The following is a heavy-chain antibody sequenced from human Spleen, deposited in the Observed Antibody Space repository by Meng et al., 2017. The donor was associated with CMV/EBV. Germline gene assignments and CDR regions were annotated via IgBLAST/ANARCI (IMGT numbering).Heavy chain of an antibody. Sequence: GESLKISCAASGFTFSSYSMNWVRQAPGQGLEWVSRIDSDGGSIRYADSVRGRFTISRDNAKNTVFLQMNSLRVEDTAVYYCVRDTGSSWYGGGDDWGQGTLVTVSS. CDR2: IDSDGGSI. D-gene: IGHD6-13*01. CDR3: VRDTGSSWYGGGDD. CDR1: GFTFSSYS. V-gene: IGHV3-74*01. J-gene: IGHJ4*02.